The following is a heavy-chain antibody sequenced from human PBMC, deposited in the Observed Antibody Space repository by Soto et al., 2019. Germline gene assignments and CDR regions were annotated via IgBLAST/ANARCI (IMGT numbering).Heavy chain of an antibody. D-gene: IGHD7-27*01. CDR3: AKRNLG. Sequence: EVQLLASGGGLVQPGESLRLSCAASGFTFSTYAMSWVRQAPGKGPEWVSSISGSGGSTFYADSVKGRFTISRDNSKNTLYRQMNSLRAEDTAIYYCAKRNLGWGQGTRVSVSS. J-gene: IGHJ4*02. CDR1: GFTFSTYA. V-gene: IGHV3-23*01. CDR2: ISGSGGST.